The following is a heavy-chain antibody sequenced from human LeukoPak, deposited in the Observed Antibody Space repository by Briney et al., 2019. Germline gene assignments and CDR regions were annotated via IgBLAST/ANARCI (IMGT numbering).Heavy chain of an antibody. J-gene: IGHJ4*02. CDR1: GLTFSSYA. V-gene: IGHV3-23*01. Sequence: GGSLSLSCAASGLTFSSYAMSWVRQAPGKGLEWISAISGSGGSTYYADSVKGRFTISRHNSKNTLYLQMNSLRAEDTAVYYCAKGVDILTGYYSDYWGQRTLVTVSS. CDR3: AKGVDILTGYYSDY. D-gene: IGHD3-9*01. CDR2: ISGSGGST.